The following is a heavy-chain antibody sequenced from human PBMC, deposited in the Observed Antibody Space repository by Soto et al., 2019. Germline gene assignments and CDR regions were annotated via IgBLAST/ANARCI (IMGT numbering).Heavy chain of an antibody. CDR1: GGTFSSYA. D-gene: IGHD2-21*01. V-gene: IGHV1-69*13. CDR2: IIPIFGTA. CDR3: ARDPGGAHDAFDI. J-gene: IGHJ3*02. Sequence: ASVKVSCKASGGTFSSYAISWVRQAPGQGLEWMGGIIPIFGTANYAQKFQGRVTITADESTSTAYMELSSLRSEDTPVYYCARDPGGAHDAFDIWGQGTMVTVSS.